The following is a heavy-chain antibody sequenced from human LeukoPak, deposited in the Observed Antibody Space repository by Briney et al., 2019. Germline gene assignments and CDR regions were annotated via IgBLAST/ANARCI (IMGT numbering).Heavy chain of an antibody. Sequence: AAVTVSCKGSGYTLTELSLHWVRQAPGRGLEGMGGFDPEDGETIYAQKFQGRVTMTEDTSTDTAYMELSSLRSEHTAVYYCATRGSSGYYPEFDYWGQGTLVTVPS. CDR2: FDPEDGET. V-gene: IGHV1-24*01. D-gene: IGHD3-22*01. CDR3: ATRGSSGYYPEFDY. CDR1: GYTLTELS. J-gene: IGHJ4*02.